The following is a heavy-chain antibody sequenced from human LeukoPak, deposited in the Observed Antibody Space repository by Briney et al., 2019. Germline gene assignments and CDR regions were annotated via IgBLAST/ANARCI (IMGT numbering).Heavy chain of an antibody. V-gene: IGHV3-23*01. Sequence: GGSLRLSCAASGFTFSSYAMSWVRQAPGKGLEWVSAISGSGGSTYYADSVKGRFTISRDNSKNTLHLQMNSLRAEDTAVYYCASGPEYYYDSYWGQGTLVTVSS. CDR2: ISGSGGST. CDR1: GFTFSSYA. CDR3: ASGPEYYYDSY. J-gene: IGHJ4*02. D-gene: IGHD3-22*01.